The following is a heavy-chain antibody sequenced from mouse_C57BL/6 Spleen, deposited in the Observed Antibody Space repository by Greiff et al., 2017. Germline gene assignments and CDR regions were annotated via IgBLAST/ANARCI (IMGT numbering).Heavy chain of an antibody. V-gene: IGHV3-1*01. CDR3: AHYYGGYFDV. CDR2: ISYSGST. D-gene: IGHD1-2*01. CDR1: GYSITSGYD. J-gene: IGHJ1*03. Sequence: EVQLQQSGPGMVKPSQSLSLTCTVTGYSITSGYDWHWIRHFPGNKLEWMGYISYSGSTNYNPSLKSRISITHDTSKNHFFLKLNSVTTEDTATYYCAHYYGGYFDVWGTGTTVTVSS.